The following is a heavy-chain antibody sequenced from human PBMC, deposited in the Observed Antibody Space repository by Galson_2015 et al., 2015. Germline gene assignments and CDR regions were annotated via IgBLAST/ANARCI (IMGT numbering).Heavy chain of an antibody. J-gene: IGHJ6*02. Sequence: SLRLSCAASGFTFSDYYMSWIRQAPGKGLEWVSYISSSGSTIYYADSVKGRFTISRDNAKNTLYLQMNSLRAEDTAVYYCARGGGRGQWLYVGMDVWGQGTTVTVSS. V-gene: IGHV3-11*04. CDR2: ISSSGSTI. D-gene: IGHD3-22*01. CDR1: GFTFSDYY. CDR3: ARGGGRGQWLYVGMDV.